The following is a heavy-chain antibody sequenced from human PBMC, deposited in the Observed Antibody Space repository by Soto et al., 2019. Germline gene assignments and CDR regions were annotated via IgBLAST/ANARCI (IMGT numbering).Heavy chain of an antibody. D-gene: IGHD1-26*01. V-gene: IGHV3-23*01. CDR1: GFAFSRYA. CDR2: ITSSGGST. J-gene: IGHJ3*01. CDR3: AKGGTVGAPSHDVFDF. Sequence: GGSLTLSCAASGFAFSRYAMSWVRQAPGRGLEWVSLITSSGGSTYDADSVKGRATISRDNSKNTLYLQINSLRAEDTAVYFCAKGGTVGAPSHDVFDFWGQGTMVTVSS.